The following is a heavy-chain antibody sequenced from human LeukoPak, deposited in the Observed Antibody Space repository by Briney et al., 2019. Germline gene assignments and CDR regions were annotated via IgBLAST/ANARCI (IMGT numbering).Heavy chain of an antibody. CDR2: INHSGST. V-gene: IGHV4-34*01. CDR1: GGSFSGYY. Sequence: KPSETLSLTCAVYGGSFSGYYWSWIRQPPGKGLEWIGEINHSGSTNYNPSLKSRVTISVDTSKNQFSLKLSSVTAADTAVYYCARGSRRLADIVVVVAATRFDYWGQGTLVTVSS. CDR3: ARGSRRLADIVVVVAATRFDY. D-gene: IGHD2-15*01. J-gene: IGHJ4*02.